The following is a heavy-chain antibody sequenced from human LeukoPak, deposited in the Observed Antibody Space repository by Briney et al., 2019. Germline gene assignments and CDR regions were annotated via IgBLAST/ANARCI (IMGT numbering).Heavy chain of an antibody. Sequence: PSETLSLTCPVSGGSISSYYWSWIRQPAGKGLEWIGRIYTSGSTNYNPSLKSRVTMSVDTSKNQFSLKLSSVTAADTAVYYCAREPYSGSYSEVLDYWGQGTLVTVSS. J-gene: IGHJ4*02. CDR1: GGSISSYY. V-gene: IGHV4-4*07. CDR2: IYTSGST. CDR3: AREPYSGSYSEVLDY. D-gene: IGHD1-26*01.